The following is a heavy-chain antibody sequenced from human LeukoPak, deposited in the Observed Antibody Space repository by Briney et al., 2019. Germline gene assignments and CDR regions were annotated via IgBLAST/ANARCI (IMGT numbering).Heavy chain of an antibody. J-gene: IGHJ4*02. CDR3: AREGEGVDTAMVTYDFDY. CDR2: MSSSSSYI. V-gene: IGHV3-21*01. Sequence: TGGSLRLSCAASGFTFSSYSMNWVRQAPGKGLEWVSSMSSSSSYIYYADSVKGRFTISRDNAKNSLYLQMNSLRAEDTAVYYCAREGEGVDTAMVTYDFDYWGQGTLVTVSS. D-gene: IGHD5-18*01. CDR1: GFTFSSYS.